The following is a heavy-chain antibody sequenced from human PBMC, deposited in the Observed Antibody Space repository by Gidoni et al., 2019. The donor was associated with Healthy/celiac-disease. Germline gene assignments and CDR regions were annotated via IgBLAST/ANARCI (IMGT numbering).Heavy chain of an antibody. V-gene: IGHV4-30-4*01. J-gene: IGHJ6*02. CDR2: IYYSGST. Sequence: QVQLQESGPGLVKPSQTLSLTCTVSGGSTSSGDYYWSWIRQPPGKGLEWIGYIYYSGSTYYNPSLKSRVTISVDTSKNQFSLKLSSVTAADTAVYYCARDHRGLRNYYYGMDVWGQGTTVTVSS. CDR3: ARDHRGLRNYYYGMDV. D-gene: IGHD5-12*01. CDR1: GGSTSSGDYY.